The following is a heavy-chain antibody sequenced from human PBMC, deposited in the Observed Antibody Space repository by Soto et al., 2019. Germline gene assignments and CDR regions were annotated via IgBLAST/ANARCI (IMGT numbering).Heavy chain of an antibody. J-gene: IGHJ3*01. CDR3: AGPERVNFAFDF. D-gene: IGHD3-22*01. Sequence: QVQLVQSGAEVKKPGSSVKVSCKASGGTFSNFAINWLRQAPGQGLEWMGGVIPIFHTPIYAQRFHGSVTITAKTSTRTVYMDLSSLTSEDTAVYYSAGPERVNFAFDFGGQGSMVTFAS. CDR2: VIPIFHTP. CDR1: GGTFSNFA. V-gene: IGHV1-69*06.